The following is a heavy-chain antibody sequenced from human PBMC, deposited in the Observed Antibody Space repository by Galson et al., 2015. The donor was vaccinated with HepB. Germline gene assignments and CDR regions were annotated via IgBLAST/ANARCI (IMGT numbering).Heavy chain of an antibody. CDR2: ISSSSSYT. J-gene: IGHJ6*03. CDR1: GFTFSDYY. V-gene: IGHV3-11*06. Sequence: SLRLSCAASGFTFSDYYMSWIRQAPGKGLEWVSYISSSSSYTNYADSVKGRFTISRDNAKNSLYLQMNSLRAEDTAVYYCAREADIVVVPAYYMDVWGKGTTVTVSS. CDR3: AREADIVVVPAYYMDV. D-gene: IGHD2-2*01.